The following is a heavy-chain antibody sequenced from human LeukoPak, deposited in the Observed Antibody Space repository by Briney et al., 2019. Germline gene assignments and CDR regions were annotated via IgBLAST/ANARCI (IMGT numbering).Heavy chain of an antibody. V-gene: IGHV3-30*04. CDR2: IAYDGSNE. CDR1: GFNFNNYG. J-gene: IGHJ4*02. CDR3: ARPSGSVTIFGVVDYFDY. D-gene: IGHD3-3*01. Sequence: PGRSLRLSCVVSGFNFNNYGMHWVRQAPGKGLDWVASIAYDGSNENYAESVKGRFTISRDNSKNTLCMQLNSLRTEDTAVYYCARPSGSVTIFGVVDYFDYWGQGSLVTVSS.